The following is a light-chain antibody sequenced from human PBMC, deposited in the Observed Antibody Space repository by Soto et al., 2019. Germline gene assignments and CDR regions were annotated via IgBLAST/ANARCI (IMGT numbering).Light chain of an antibody. V-gene: IGKV3-20*01. Sequence: EIVLTQSPGTLSLSPGERASLSCRASETINRGFLAWYQQKPCQPPRLLFYGASNRDTGIPDRFSGTGSGTDFTLTISRLEPEDFAVYYCQPYGSSPYTFGLGAKLEIK. CDR3: QPYGSSPYT. CDR2: GAS. CDR1: ETINRGF. J-gene: IGKJ2*01.